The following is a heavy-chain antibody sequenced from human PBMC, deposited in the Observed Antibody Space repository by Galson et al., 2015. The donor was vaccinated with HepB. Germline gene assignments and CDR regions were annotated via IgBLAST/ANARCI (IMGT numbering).Heavy chain of an antibody. Sequence: SVKVSCKASGGTFSSYTISWVRQAPGQGLEWMGRIIPILGIANYAQKFQGRVTITADKSTSTAYMELSSLRSEDTAVYYCARDLEAYCGGDCYSADAFDIWGQGAMVTVSS. CDR2: IIPILGIA. V-gene: IGHV1-69*04. D-gene: IGHD2-21*02. CDR3: ARDLEAYCGGDCYSADAFDI. CDR1: GGTFSSYT. J-gene: IGHJ3*02.